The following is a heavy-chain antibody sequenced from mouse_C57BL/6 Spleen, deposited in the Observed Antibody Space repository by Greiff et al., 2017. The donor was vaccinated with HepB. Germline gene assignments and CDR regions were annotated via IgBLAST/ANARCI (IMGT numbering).Heavy chain of an antibody. Sequence: EVQLQQSGPVLVKPGASVKMSCKASGYTFTDYYMNWVKQSHGKSLEWIGVINPYNGGTSYNQKFKGKATLTVDKSSSTAYMELNSLTSEDSAVYYCARGGQGLPYAMDYWGQGTSVTVSS. CDR2: INPYNGGT. CDR3: ARGGQGLPYAMDY. V-gene: IGHV1-19*01. D-gene: IGHD5-5*01. J-gene: IGHJ4*01. CDR1: GYTFTDYY.